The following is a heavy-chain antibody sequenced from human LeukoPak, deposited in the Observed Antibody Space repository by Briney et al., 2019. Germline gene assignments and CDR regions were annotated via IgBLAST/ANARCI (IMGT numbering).Heavy chain of an antibody. CDR2: ISSSGSTI. CDR1: GFTFSSYE. V-gene: IGHV3-48*03. J-gene: IGHJ3*02. D-gene: IGHD3-22*01. Sequence: PGGSLRLSCAASGFTFSSYEMNWVRQAPGKGLEWVSYISSSGSTIYYADSVKGRFTISRENAKNSLYLQMNSLRAEDTAVYYCARPSSYYYDSSGPDAFDIWGQRTMVTVSS. CDR3: ARPSSYYYDSSGPDAFDI.